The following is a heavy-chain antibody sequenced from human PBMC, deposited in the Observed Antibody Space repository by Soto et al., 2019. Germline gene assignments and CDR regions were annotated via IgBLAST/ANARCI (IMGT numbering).Heavy chain of an antibody. V-gene: IGHV4-61*08. J-gene: IGHJ4*02. CDR3: ARGVEMATIMDY. CDR2: IYYSGST. CDR1: GGSISSGGYY. Sequence: SETLSLTCTVSGGSISSGGYYWSWIRQHPGKGLEWIGCIYYSGSTNYNPSPKSRVTISVDTSKNQFSLKLSSVTAADTAVYYCARGVEMATIMDYWGQGTLVTVSS. D-gene: IGHD5-12*01.